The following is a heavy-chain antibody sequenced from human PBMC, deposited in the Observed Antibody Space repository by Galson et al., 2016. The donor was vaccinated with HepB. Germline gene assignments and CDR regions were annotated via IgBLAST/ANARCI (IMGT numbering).Heavy chain of an antibody. D-gene: IGHD2-8*01. V-gene: IGHV3-74*01. J-gene: IGHJ4*02. CDR2: ISSDGSST. CDR1: GFTLNYSW. CDR3: AALPMV. Sequence: SLRLSCAGSGFTLNYSWMYWVRQAPGKGLVWVSRISSDGSSTSCADFVKGRFTISRDNAKNTLYLQMNSLRAEAPALYYCAALPMVWGQGILVTVSS.